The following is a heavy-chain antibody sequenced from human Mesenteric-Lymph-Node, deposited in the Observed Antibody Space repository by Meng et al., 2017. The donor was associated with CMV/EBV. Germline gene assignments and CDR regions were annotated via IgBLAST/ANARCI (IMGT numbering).Heavy chain of an antibody. CDR1: SFSSHSAA. CDR2: TYYRSKWYN. CDR3: TRDSYGSGKYRGDY. V-gene: IGHV6-1*01. J-gene: IGHJ4*02. Sequence: SFSSHSAAWNWIRQPPSRGLGWLGRTYYRSKWYNDYAVSVKSRITINPDTSKNQFSLQLNSVTPEDTAVYYCTRDSYGSGKYRGDYWGQGTLVTVSS. D-gene: IGHD6-19*01.